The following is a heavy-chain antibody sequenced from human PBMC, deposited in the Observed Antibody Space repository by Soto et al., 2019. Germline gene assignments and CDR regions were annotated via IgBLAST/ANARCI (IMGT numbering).Heavy chain of an antibody. CDR3: AKDHSGPSYFDY. CDR2: ISYDENKE. V-gene: IGHV3-30*18. J-gene: IGHJ4*02. D-gene: IGHD1-26*01. CDR1: GFTFSTSG. Sequence: PGGSLRLSCAASGFTFSTSGMHWVRQAPGKGLEWVAVISYDENKEYYADHVKGRFTISRDNSRDTLYLQMNSLRAEDTAVYYCAKDHSGPSYFDYWGQGTLVTVSS.